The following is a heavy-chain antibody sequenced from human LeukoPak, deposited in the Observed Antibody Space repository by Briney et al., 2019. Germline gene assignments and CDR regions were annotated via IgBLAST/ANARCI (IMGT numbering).Heavy chain of an antibody. D-gene: IGHD6-13*01. Sequence: GASVKVSCKASGYTFTSYGISWVRQAPGQGLEWMGWISAYNGNTNYAQKLQGRVTMTTDTSTSTAYMELRSLRSEDTAVYYCARSRAHRYSSSWYSLPYWGQGTLVTVSS. CDR3: ARSRAHRYSSSWYSLPY. V-gene: IGHV1-18*01. CDR1: GYTFTSYG. J-gene: IGHJ4*02. CDR2: ISAYNGNT.